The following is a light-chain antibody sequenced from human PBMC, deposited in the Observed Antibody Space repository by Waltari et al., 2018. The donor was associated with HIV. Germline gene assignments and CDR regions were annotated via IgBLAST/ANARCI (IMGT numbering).Light chain of an antibody. Sequence: DIQLTQSPSFMSASVGDRVTITCRASQAITSYLAWYQQKLGKAPKLLIYYASTLERGVPSRFSGGGSETEFSLTISSLQPEDSATYSCQQLHTYPFTFGQGTKLEIK. CDR3: QQLHTYPFT. CDR1: QAITSY. V-gene: IGKV1-9*01. J-gene: IGKJ2*01. CDR2: YAS.